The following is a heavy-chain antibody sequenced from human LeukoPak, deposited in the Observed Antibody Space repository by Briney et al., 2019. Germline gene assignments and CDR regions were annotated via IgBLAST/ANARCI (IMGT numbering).Heavy chain of an antibody. D-gene: IGHD1-26*01. V-gene: IGHV4-34*01. CDR1: GGSLRGYY. CDR3: ARSVSGSYYDWFDP. CDR2: INHSGIT. Sequence: SETLSLTCEVYGGSLRGYYWSWIRQPPGKGLEWIGEINHSGITNYNPSFESRVTISADTSKIQFYLKVTSVTAADTAVYYCARSVSGSYYDWFDPWGQGTLVTVSS. J-gene: IGHJ5*02.